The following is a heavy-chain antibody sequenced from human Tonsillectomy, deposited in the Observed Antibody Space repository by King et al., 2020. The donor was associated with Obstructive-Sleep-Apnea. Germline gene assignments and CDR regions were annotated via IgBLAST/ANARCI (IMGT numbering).Heavy chain of an antibody. D-gene: IGHD6-25*01. CDR2: SSNSGST. Sequence: QLQESGPGLVKPSETLSLTCTVSGGSISSSYWSWFRQPPGRGREWIGYSSNSGSTNYNPSLKMRGTISVDTSKSQFSLKLSSVTAADTAVYYCARVPVQIKSSGEPRGWFDPWGQGTLVTVSS. V-gene: IGHV4-59*01. J-gene: IGHJ5*02. CDR1: GGSISSSY. CDR3: ARVPVQIKSSGEPRGWFDP.